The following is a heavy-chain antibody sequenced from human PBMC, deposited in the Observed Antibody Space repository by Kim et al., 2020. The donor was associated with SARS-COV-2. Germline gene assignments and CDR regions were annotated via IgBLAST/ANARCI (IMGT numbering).Heavy chain of an antibody. CDR2: IGTAGET. V-gene: IGHV3-13*04. CDR1: GFTFGGHD. D-gene: IGHD5-18*01. J-gene: IGHJ6*02. CDR3: ASGIHQWLGVDV. Sequence: GGSLRLSCAASGFTFGGHDMHWVRQGSGKGLEWVSAIGTAGETFYSGSVKGRFIISRENGRNSLFLQMDSLNVGDTAVYYCASGIHQWLGVDVWGQGTTVTVSS.